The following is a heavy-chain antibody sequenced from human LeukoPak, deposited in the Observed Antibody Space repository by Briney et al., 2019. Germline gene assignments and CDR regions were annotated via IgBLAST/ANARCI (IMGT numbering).Heavy chain of an antibody. CDR3: VSFYETY. V-gene: IGHV3-74*01. D-gene: IGHD2/OR15-2a*01. CDR1: GNYW. CDR2: INSDGSWT. Sequence: GGSLRLSRAASGNYWMHWVRQVPGKGLVWVSHINSDGSWTSYADSVKGRFTISKDNAKNTVYLQMNSLRAEDTAVYYCVSFYETYWGRGTLVTVSS. J-gene: IGHJ4*02.